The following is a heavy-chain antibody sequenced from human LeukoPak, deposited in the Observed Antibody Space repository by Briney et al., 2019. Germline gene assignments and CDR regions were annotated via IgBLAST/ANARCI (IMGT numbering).Heavy chain of an antibody. V-gene: IGHV1-24*01. Sequence: ASVKVSCKVSGYTLTELSMHWVRQAPGKGLEWMGGFDPEDGETIYAQKFQGRATMTEDTSTDTAYMELSSLRSEDTAVYYCATDGYYGSGSTSYYMDVWGKGTTVTVSS. CDR1: GYTLTELS. CDR2: FDPEDGET. J-gene: IGHJ6*03. CDR3: ATDGYYGSGSTSYYMDV. D-gene: IGHD3-10*01.